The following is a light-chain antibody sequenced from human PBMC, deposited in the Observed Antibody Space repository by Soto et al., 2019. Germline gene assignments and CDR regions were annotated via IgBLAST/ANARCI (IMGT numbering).Light chain of an antibody. CDR1: QRIIAT. CDR2: DAS. V-gene: IGKV3-11*01. J-gene: IGKJ1*01. CDR3: QQRSKWST. Sequence: EIGLTQSPSTLSLSPGERDTLSCRASQRIIATLAWYQQKPGQAPRLIIYDASNRATGIPARFSGSGSGTDFTLIISSLEPEDFAVYYCQQRSKWSTFGQGTKVDI.